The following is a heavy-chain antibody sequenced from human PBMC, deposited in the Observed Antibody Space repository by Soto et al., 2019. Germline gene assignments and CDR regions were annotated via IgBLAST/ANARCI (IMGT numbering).Heavy chain of an antibody. V-gene: IGHV1-8*01. CDR3: ARGLEWGVAASTYYYYYMDV. J-gene: IGHJ6*03. CDR1: GYTFTSYD. CDR2: MNPNSGNT. D-gene: IGHD3-3*01. Sequence: QVQLVQSGAEVKKPGASVKVSCKASGYTFTSYDINWVRQATGQGLEWMGWMNPNSGNTGYAQTFQGSVTMTRNTSISTAHIELSGLRSEDTAVYYCARGLEWGVAASTYYYYYMDVWCKGTTVTVSS.